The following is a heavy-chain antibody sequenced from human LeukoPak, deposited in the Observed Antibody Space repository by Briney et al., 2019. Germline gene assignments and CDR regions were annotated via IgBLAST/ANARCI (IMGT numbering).Heavy chain of an antibody. J-gene: IGHJ4*02. Sequence: ASVKVSCKASGYTFTRYYMHWVRRAPGQGLEWMGWINPNSGGTNYAQKFQGRVTMTRDTSISTAYMELSRLRSDDTAVYYCARGAYYDYVWGSYRPEGFDYWGQGTLVTVSS. D-gene: IGHD3-16*02. V-gene: IGHV1-2*02. CDR2: INPNSGGT. CDR3: ARGAYYDYVWGSYRPEGFDY. CDR1: GYTFTRYY.